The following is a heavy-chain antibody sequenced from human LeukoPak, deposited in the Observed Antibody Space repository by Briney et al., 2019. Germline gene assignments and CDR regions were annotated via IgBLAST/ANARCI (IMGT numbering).Heavy chain of an antibody. V-gene: IGHV4-34*01. Sequence: PSETLSLTCAVYGGSFSGYYWSWIRQPPGKGLEWIGEINHSGSTNYNPSLKSRVTISVDTSKNQFSLKLSSVTAADTALYFCARQRVGVVPAGYFDSWGPGTLVTVSS. CDR3: ARQRVGVVPAGYFDS. D-gene: IGHD2-2*01. J-gene: IGHJ4*02. CDR2: INHSGST. CDR1: GGSFSGYY.